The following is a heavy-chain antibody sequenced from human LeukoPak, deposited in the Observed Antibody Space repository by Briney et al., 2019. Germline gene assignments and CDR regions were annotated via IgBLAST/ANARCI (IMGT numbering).Heavy chain of an antibody. CDR3: AIAQSWDELFDS. CDR2: ISINTDT. V-gene: IGHV3-53*01. Sequence: GGSLTLSCAASGIAVIGNYMSWIRQPPGKGLEWVSFISINTDTFYADSVRGRFTISRDSSKNTLFLQMNSLRDEDSAVYYCAIAQSWDELFDSWGQGTLVTLSS. D-gene: IGHD1-26*01. J-gene: IGHJ4*02. CDR1: GIAVIGNY.